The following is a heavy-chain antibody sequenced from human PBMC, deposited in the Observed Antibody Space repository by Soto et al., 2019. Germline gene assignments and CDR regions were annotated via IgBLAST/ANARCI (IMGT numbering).Heavy chain of an antibody. Sequence: EVQLLESGGGLVQPGGSLRLSCAASGFTFSNCGMGWVRQAPGKGLEWVSSITGSGGGTYYADSVKGRFTISRDNSKSTLYLQMNSLRAEDSAVYYCRGLVAGDIYWGQGTLVTVSS. CDR2: ITGSGGGT. J-gene: IGHJ4*02. CDR1: GFTFSNCG. V-gene: IGHV3-23*01. D-gene: IGHD2-15*01. CDR3: RGLVAGDIY.